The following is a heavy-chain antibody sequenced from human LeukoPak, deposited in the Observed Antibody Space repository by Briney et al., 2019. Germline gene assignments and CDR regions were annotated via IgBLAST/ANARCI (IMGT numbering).Heavy chain of an antibody. CDR1: GGSISSSNW. V-gene: IGHV4-4*02. CDR2: IYHSGST. CDR3: ERDWDGFDY. D-gene: IGHD1-26*01. J-gene: IGHJ4*02. Sequence: PAGTLCLTCAVSGGSISSSNWWRWVRAPAEGRLEGIGEIYHSGSTNYNQSLKSRVTISVDKSKNQFSLKLSSVTAADTAVYYCERDWDGFDYWGQGTLVTVSS.